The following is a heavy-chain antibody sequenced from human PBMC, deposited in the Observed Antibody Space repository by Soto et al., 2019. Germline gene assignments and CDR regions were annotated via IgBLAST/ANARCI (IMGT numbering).Heavy chain of an antibody. D-gene: IGHD3-10*01. CDR2: IVPIYGTR. Sequence: QVQLVQSGAEVKKPGSSVKVSCKASGGTFSRYAFSWVRQAPGQGLEWMGGIVPIYGTRGFAQKFQARLPITADEPTRTAYMERSSLRSEDTAVYYCARDLDYYGSGSHYYYGMGVWGQGTTVTVSS. CDR1: GGTFSRYA. CDR3: ARDLDYYGSGSHYYYGMGV. V-gene: IGHV1-69*01. J-gene: IGHJ6*02.